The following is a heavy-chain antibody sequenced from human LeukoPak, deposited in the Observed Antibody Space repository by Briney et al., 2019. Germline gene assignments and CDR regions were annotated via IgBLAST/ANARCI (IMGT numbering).Heavy chain of an antibody. D-gene: IGHD3-3*01. V-gene: IGHV4-4*07. CDR3: ARGITIFGVAYDY. CDR2: IYTSGST. CDR1: GGSISSYY. Sequence: PSESLSLTCTVSGGSISSYYWSWIRQPAGKGLEWIGRIYTSGSTNYNPSLKSRVTISLDKSKNQFSLKLSSVTAADTAVYYCARGITIFGVAYDYWGQGTLVTVSS. J-gene: IGHJ4*02.